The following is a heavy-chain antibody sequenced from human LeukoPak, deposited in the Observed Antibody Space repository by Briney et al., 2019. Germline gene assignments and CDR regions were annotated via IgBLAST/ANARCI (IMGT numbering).Heavy chain of an antibody. CDR1: GGSITSSSFY. J-gene: IGHJ5*02. CDR2: ISYTENT. Sequence: SETLSLTCTVSGGSITSSSFYWGWIRQAPGKGLEWIGTISYTENTYYNPSLKSRVTISVDTSTNQVSLRLSSVTAADTAVYYCARHHFSRDTMFRGLIITIFRWFDPWGPGTLVTVSS. D-gene: IGHD3-10*01. CDR3: ARHHFSRDTMFRGLIITIFRWFDP. V-gene: IGHV4-39*01.